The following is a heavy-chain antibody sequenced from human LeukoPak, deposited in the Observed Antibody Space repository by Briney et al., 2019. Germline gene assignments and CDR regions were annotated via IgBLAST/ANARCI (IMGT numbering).Heavy chain of an antibody. V-gene: IGHV3-23*01. J-gene: IGHJ4*02. Sequence: GGSLRLSCAASGFTFSSYAMSWVRQAPGKGLEWVSAITSSGGSAYYADSVKGRFTISRDNSKNTLYLQMNSLRAEDTAVYYCATGDREGEDYWGQGTLVTVSS. D-gene: IGHD3-16*01. CDR1: GFTFSSYA. CDR3: ATGDREGEDY. CDR2: ITSSGGSA.